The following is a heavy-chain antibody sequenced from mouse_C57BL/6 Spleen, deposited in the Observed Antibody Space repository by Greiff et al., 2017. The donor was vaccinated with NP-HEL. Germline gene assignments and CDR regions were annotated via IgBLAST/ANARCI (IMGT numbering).Heavy chain of an antibody. V-gene: IGHV1-15*01. CDR3: TRWSSGYYFDY. CDR1: GYTFTDYE. J-gene: IGHJ2*01. D-gene: IGHD3-2*02. CDR2: IDPETGGT. Sequence: VQLQQSGAELVRPGASVTLSCKASGYTFTDYEMHWVKQTPVHGLEWIGAIDPETGGTAYNQKFKGKAILTADKSSSTAYMELRSLTSEDSAVYYCTRWSSGYYFDYWGQGTTLTVSS.